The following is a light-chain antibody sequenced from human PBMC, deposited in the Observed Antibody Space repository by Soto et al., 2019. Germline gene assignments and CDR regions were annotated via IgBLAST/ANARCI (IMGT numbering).Light chain of an antibody. V-gene: IGLV1-40*01. Sequence: QSVLTQPPSLSGAPGQNIIISCTGGGSNIGAGFDVHWYQQLPGTAPKLLIYGNTNRPSGVPDRFSGSKSGTSASLVITGLQAEDEADDDCQSYDTGLSGPVVFGGGTKVTVL. CDR2: GNT. CDR1: GSNIGAGFD. J-gene: IGLJ2*01. CDR3: QSYDTGLSGPVV.